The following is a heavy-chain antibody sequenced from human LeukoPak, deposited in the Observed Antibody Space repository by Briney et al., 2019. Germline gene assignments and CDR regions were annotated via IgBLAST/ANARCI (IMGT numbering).Heavy chain of an antibody. CDR1: GGTISSYY. CDR3: ARVKEGYSYGYGDYYYYYMDV. Sequence: PSETLSLTCTVSGGTISSYYWSWIRQPPGKGLEWIGYIYYSGSTNYNPSLKSRVTISVDTSKNQFSLKLSSVTAADTAVYYCARVKEGYSYGYGDYYYYYMDVWGKGTTVTVSS. CDR2: IYYSGST. D-gene: IGHD5-18*01. J-gene: IGHJ6*03. V-gene: IGHV4-59*01.